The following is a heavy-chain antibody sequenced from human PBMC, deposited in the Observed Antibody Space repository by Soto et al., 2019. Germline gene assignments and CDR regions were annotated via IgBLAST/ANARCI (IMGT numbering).Heavy chain of an antibody. CDR1: GYSISSGYY. V-gene: IGHV4-38-2*01. CDR3: ARVRYSGNLGGFYYYYYYGMDV. D-gene: IGHD1-26*01. CDR2: IYHSGST. Sequence: ASETLSLTCAVSGYSISSGYYWGWIRQPPGKGLEWIGSIYHSGSTYYNPSLKSRVTISVDTSKNQFSLKLSSVTAADTAVYYCARVRYSGNLGGFYYYYYYGMDVWGQGTTVTVSS. J-gene: IGHJ6*02.